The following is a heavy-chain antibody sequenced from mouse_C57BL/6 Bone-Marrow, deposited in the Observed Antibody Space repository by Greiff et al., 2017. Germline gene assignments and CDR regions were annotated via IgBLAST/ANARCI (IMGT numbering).Heavy chain of an antibody. J-gene: IGHJ4*01. Sequence: QVQLQQFGPELVKPGASVKLSCKASGYTFTSYDINWVKQRPGQGLEWIGWINPRDGSTKYNEKSKGKATLTVDKSSSTAYMELHSLTSEDSAVYICASAPFYYYGSGPRYAMDYWGQGTSVTVSS. V-gene: IGHV1-85*01. D-gene: IGHD1-1*01. CDR2: INPRDGST. CDR1: GYTFTSYD. CDR3: ASAPFYYYGSGPRYAMDY.